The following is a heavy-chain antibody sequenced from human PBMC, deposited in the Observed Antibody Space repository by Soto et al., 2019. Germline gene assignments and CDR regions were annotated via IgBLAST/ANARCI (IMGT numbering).Heavy chain of an antibody. D-gene: IGHD2-2*01. J-gene: IGHJ4*02. CDR2: ISGNGADT. CDR3: AKNQPSWATRAAFDY. Sequence: VQLLESGGGLVQPGGSVRLSCAASGFPFSHYAMSWVRQAPGKGLEWVSAISGNGADTTYADSVRGRFTISRDNSKDTLYLQMNSLRTEDTAVYYCAKNQPSWATRAAFDYWGQGTLVTVSS. V-gene: IGHV3-23*01. CDR1: GFPFSHYA.